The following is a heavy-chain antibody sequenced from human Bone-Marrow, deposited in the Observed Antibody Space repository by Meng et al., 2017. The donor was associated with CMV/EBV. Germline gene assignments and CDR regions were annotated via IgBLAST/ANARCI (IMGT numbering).Heavy chain of an antibody. CDR3: ARQQQLDRSFDY. V-gene: IGHV5-51*01. Sequence: CKGSGYSFTSYWIGWVRQMPGKGLEWMGIIYPGDSDTRYSPSFQGQVTISADKSISTAYLQWSSLRASDTAIYYCARQQQLDRSFDYWGQGTLVTVSS. CDR2: IYPGDSDT. J-gene: IGHJ4*02. D-gene: IGHD6-13*01. CDR1: GYSFTSYW.